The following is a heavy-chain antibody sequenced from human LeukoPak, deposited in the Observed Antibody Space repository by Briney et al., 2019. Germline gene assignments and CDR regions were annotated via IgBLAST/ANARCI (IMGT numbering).Heavy chain of an antibody. CDR3: ARDLDTAMGYYYYGMDV. CDR1: GFTFSSYW. CDR2: INSDGSST. Sequence: GGSLRLSCAASGFTFSSYWMHWVRQAPGKGLVWVSRINSDGSSTSYADSVKGRFTISRDNAKNTLYLQMNSLRAEDTAVYYCARDLDTAMGYYYYGMDVWGQGTTVTVSS. D-gene: IGHD5-18*01. V-gene: IGHV3-74*01. J-gene: IGHJ6*02.